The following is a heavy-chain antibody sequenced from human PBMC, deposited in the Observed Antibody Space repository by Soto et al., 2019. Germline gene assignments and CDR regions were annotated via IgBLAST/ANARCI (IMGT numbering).Heavy chain of an antibody. CDR2: IYSGGST. J-gene: IGHJ4*02. D-gene: IGHD1-26*01. V-gene: IGHV3-53*01. Sequence: GGSLRLSCAASGFTVSGSYMNWVRQAPGKGLQWVSIIYSGGSTYYADSVKGRFTISRDNSKNTLYLQMNSLRAEDTAVYYCARTKGATGGFDYWGQGTLVTVSS. CDR1: GFTVSGSY. CDR3: ARTKGATGGFDY.